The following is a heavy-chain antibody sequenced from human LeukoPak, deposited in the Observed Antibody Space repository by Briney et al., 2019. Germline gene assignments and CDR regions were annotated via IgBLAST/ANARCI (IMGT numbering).Heavy chain of an antibody. CDR2: IYTSGST. D-gene: IGHD1-26*01. V-gene: IGHV4-4*07. CDR3: AREISGELTYYFDY. J-gene: IGHJ4*02. CDR1: GGSISSYY. Sequence: SETLSLTCTVSGGSISSYYWSWIRQPAGKGLEWIGRIYTSGSTNYNPSLKSRVTMSVDTSKNQFSLKLSSVTAADTAVYYCAREISGELTYYFDYWGQGTLVTVSS.